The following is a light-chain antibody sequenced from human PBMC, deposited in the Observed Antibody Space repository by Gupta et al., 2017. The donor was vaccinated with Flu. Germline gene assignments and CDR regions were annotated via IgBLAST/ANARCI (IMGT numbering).Light chain of an antibody. J-gene: IGLJ1*01. CDR1: SGHNTNI. Sequence: QPVLTQSFSASASLGSSVRLTCTLRSGHNTNIIAWHQQQPGKAPRFLMKVESSGTYTRGSGVPDRFSGSSSGADRYLTISNLQSEDEADYYCETWGSATYVFGTGTKVTVL. CDR2: VESSGTY. V-gene: IGLV4-60*03. CDR3: ETWGSATYV.